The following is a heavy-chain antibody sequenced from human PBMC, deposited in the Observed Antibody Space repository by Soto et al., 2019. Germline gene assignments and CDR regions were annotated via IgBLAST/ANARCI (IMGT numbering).Heavy chain of an antibody. CDR3: VWSLVASESFDV. D-gene: IGHD5-12*01. CDR2: IRGSGDRT. V-gene: IGHV3-23*01. CDR1: GFSFSKFV. J-gene: IGHJ3*01. Sequence: EVELLESGGGLVQPGGSLRLSCAASGFSFSKFVMSWVRQTPGKGLQWVSSIRGSGDRTYYADSVKGRFTVSRDNSNDPLFLHMSSVTAADAGLYYCVWSLVASESFDVWGQGTMVAASS.